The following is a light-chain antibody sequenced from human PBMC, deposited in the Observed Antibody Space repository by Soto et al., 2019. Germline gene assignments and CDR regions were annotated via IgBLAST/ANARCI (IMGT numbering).Light chain of an antibody. J-gene: IGKJ3*01. CDR2: LAS. CDR1: QGIRNY. Sequence: IQLTQSPSSLSASVGDRVTITCRASQGIRNYLAWYQQKPGKAPNLLIYLASTLQGGVPSRFSGSGSWTDFSLTISSMQPEDVATYYCQKYKSAPYTFGPGTKVDIK. V-gene: IGKV1-27*01. CDR3: QKYKSAPYT.